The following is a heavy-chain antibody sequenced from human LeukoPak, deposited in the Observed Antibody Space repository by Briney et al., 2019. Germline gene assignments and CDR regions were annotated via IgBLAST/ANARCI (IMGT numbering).Heavy chain of an antibody. J-gene: IGHJ3*02. CDR3: ARDHNDAFDI. CDR1: GISFSTYW. V-gene: IGHV3-7*05. Sequence: PGGSLRLSCVASGISFSTYWMTWVRQAPGKGLEWVANIKHDGSDKYYVDSVKGRFTISRDNAKNSVYLQMNCLRAEDTAVYYCARDHNDAFDIWGQGTMVTVSS. CDR2: IKHDGSDK.